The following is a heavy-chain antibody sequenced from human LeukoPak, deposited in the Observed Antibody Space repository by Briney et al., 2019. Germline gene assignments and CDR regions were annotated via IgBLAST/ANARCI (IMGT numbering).Heavy chain of an antibody. D-gene: IGHD6-13*01. CDR2: IIPILGIA. CDR3: ARDIAAASLHY. Sequence: ASVKVSCKASGGTFSSYAISWVRQAPGQGLEWMGRIIPILGIANYAQKFQGRVTITADKSTSTAYMELSGLRSEDTAVYYCARDIAAASLHYWGQGTLVTVSS. CDR1: GGTFSSYA. V-gene: IGHV1-69*04. J-gene: IGHJ4*02.